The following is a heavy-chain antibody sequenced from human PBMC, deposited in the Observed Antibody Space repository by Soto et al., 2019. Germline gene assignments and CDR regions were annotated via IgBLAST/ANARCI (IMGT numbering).Heavy chain of an antibody. D-gene: IGHD4-17*01. J-gene: IGHJ5*02. CDR2: MNPNSGNT. CDR1: GYTFTSYG. Sequence: GASVKVSCKASGYTFTSYGINWVRQATGQGLEWMGWMNPNSGNTGYAQKFQGRVTMTRNTSISTAYMELSSLRSEDTAVYYCARSVPRRLRANWFDPWGQATLLTVSS. V-gene: IGHV1-8*01. CDR3: ARSVPRRLRANWFDP.